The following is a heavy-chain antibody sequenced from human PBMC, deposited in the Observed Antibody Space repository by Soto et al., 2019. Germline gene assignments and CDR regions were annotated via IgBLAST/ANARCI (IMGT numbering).Heavy chain of an antibody. CDR1: GYTFTSYY. CDR2: INPSGGST. D-gene: IGHD6-19*01. V-gene: IGHV1-46*01. CDR3: ARDHIAVAGCFDY. J-gene: IGHJ4*02. Sequence: ASVKVSCKASGYTFTSYYMHWVQHAPGQGLEWMGIINPSGGSTSYAQKFQGRVTMTRDTSTSTVYMELSSLRSEDTAVYYCARDHIAVAGCFDYWGQGTLVTVSS.